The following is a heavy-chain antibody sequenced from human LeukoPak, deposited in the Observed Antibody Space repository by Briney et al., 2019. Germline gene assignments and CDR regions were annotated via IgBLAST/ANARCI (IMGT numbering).Heavy chain of an antibody. D-gene: IGHD5-12*01. CDR3: ARDLDIVATKYYFDY. CDR2: ISSSGSTI. V-gene: IGHV3-11*01. J-gene: IGHJ4*02. Sequence: GGSLRLSCAASGFTFSDYYMSWIRQAPGKGLEWVSYISSSGSTIYCADSVKGRFTISRDNAKNSLYLQMNSLRAEDTAVYYCARDLDIVATKYYFDYWGQGTLVTVSS. CDR1: GFTFSDYY.